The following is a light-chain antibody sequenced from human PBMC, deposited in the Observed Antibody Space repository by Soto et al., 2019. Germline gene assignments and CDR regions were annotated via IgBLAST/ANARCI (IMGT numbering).Light chain of an antibody. J-gene: IGKJ4*01. CDR1: QSISSW. CDR2: KAS. CDR3: QQYNSYPLT. Sequence: DIQMTQSPSTLPASVGGRVTITCRASQSISSWLAWYQQKPGKAPKLLIYKASSLESGVPSRFSGSGSGTEFTLTISSLQPDDFATYYCQQYNSYPLTFGGGTKVDIK. V-gene: IGKV1-5*03.